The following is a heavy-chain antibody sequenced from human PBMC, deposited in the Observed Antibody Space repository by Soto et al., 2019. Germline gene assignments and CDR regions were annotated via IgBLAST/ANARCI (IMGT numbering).Heavy chain of an antibody. J-gene: IGHJ4*02. D-gene: IGHD1-26*01. CDR1: GFTFSSYA. CDR2: ISYDGSNK. Sequence: VQLVESGGGVVQPGRSLRLSCAASGFTFSSYAMHWVRQAPGKGLEWVAVISYDGSNKYYADSVKGRFTISRDNSKNTLYLQKNSLRAEDTAVYYCARDWVIKRWELRPHGYFDYWGQGTLVTVSS. V-gene: IGHV3-30-3*01. CDR3: ARDWVIKRWELRPHGYFDY.